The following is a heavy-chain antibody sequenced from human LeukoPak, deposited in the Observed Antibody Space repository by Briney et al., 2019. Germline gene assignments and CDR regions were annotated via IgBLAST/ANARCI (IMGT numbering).Heavy chain of an antibody. Sequence: PGGSLRLSCAASGFTFSSYWMHWVRQAPGKGLVWVSRINTDGSSTSYADSVKGRFTISRDNAKNSLYLQMNSLRAEDTAVYSCARVRVREFYGMDVWGQGTTVTVSS. V-gene: IGHV3-74*01. CDR1: GFTFSSYW. CDR3: ARVRVREFYGMDV. D-gene: IGHD3-10*01. J-gene: IGHJ6*02. CDR2: INTDGSST.